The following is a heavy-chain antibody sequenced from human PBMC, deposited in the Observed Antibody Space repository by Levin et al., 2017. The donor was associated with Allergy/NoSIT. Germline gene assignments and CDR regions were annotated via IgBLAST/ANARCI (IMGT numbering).Heavy chain of an antibody. CDR2: IYPGDSDT. CDR3: ARHREGGKFGVLPPFYFDY. D-gene: IGHD3-10*01. Sequence: GESLKISCKGSGYSFTSYWIGWVRQMPGKGLEWMGIIYPGDSDTRYSPSFQGQVTISADKSISTAYLQWSSLKASDTAMYYCARHREGGKFGVLPPFYFDYWGQGTLVTVSS. J-gene: IGHJ4*02. CDR1: GYSFTSYW. V-gene: IGHV5-51*01.